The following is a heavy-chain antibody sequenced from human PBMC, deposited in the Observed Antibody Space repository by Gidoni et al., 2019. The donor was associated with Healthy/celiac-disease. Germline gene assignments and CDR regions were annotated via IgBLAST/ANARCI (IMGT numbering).Heavy chain of an antibody. D-gene: IGHD3-9*01. V-gene: IGHV3-21*06. J-gene: IGHJ4*02. CDR1: GFTFSSSS. CDR2: ISSSSSYI. Sequence: EVQLVESGGGLVKPGGSLRPSCAASGFTFSSSSMNWVRQAPGKVLEWFSTISSSSSYIYYADSVKGRFTISRNNAKNSLYLQMNSLRAEDTAVYYCAREGRYFDWLCDYWGQGTLVTVSS. CDR3: AREGRYFDWLCDY.